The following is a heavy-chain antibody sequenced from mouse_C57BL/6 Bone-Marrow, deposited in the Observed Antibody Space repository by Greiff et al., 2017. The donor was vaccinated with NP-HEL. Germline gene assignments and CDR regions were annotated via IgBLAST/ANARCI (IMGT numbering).Heavy chain of an antibody. D-gene: IGHD2-4*01. CDR1: GFTFSDYG. V-gene: IGHV5-17*01. J-gene: IGHJ3*01. CDR2: ISSGSSTI. Sequence: EVHLVESGGGLVKPGGSLKLSCAASGFTFSDYGMHWVRQAPEKGLEWVAYISSGSSTIYYADTVKGRFTISRDNAKNTLFLQMTSLRSEDTAMYYCARPPSYYDEHWFAYWGQGTLVTVSA. CDR3: ARPPSYYDEHWFAY.